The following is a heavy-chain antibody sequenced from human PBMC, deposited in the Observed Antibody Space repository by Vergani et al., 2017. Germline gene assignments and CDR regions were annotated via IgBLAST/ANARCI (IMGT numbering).Heavy chain of an antibody. J-gene: IGHJ5*02. Sequence: EVQLVESGGGLVKPGGSLRLSCAASGFTFSSYTMTWVRQAPGRGLEWVSSINYRDTYIYYADSMRGRFTISRDNAKNSLYLQMNSLRAEDTAVYYCARDSFVRDIVVVPAAPWFDPWGQGTLVTVSS. CDR2: INYRDTYI. D-gene: IGHD2-2*01. CDR1: GFTFSSYT. CDR3: ARDSFVRDIVVVPAAPWFDP. V-gene: IGHV3-21*01.